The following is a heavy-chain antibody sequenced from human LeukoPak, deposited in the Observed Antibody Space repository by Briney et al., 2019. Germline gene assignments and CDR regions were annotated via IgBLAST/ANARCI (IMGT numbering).Heavy chain of an antibody. CDR2: IYYSGST. V-gene: IGHV4-59*01. CDR1: GGSISSYY. D-gene: IGHD3-22*01. J-gene: IGHJ3*02. CDR3: ARCRRRYYDSYAFDI. Sequence: PSETLSLTCTVSGGSISSYYWSWIRQPPGKGLEWIGYIYYSGSTNYNPSLKSRVTISVDTSKNQFSLKLSSVTAADTAVYYCARCRRRYYDSYAFDIWGQGTMVTVSS.